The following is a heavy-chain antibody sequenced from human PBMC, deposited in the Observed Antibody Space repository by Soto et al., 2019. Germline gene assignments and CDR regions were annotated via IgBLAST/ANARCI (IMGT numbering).Heavy chain of an antibody. V-gene: IGHV4-34*01. CDR2: INHSGST. Sequence: SETLSLTCAVYGGSFSGYYWSWIRQPPGKGLEWIGEINHSGSTNYNPSLKSRVTISVDTSKNQFSLKLSSVTAADTAVYYCARIQRPYYYDSSGYYFPPGYFDYWGQGTLVTVSS. J-gene: IGHJ4*02. D-gene: IGHD3-22*01. CDR1: GGSFSGYY. CDR3: ARIQRPYYYDSSGYYFPPGYFDY.